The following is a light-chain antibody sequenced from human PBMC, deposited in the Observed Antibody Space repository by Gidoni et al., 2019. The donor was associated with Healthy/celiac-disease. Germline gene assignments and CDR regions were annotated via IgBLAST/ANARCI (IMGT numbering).Light chain of an antibody. V-gene: IGLV3-21*04. CDR2: YDS. Sequence: SYGLSQPPSVAVAPGKTARITWGGNNIGSKSVHWYQQKPGQAPVLVIYYDSDRPSGIPERFSGSNSGNTATLTISRVEAGDEADYYCQVWDSSSDHVFGTGTKVTVL. CDR3: QVWDSSSDHV. CDR1: NIGSKS. J-gene: IGLJ1*01.